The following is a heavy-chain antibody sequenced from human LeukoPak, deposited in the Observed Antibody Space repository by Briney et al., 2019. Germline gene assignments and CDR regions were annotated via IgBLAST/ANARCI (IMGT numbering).Heavy chain of an antibody. V-gene: IGHV4-61*03. CDR1: GGSISSSSYY. J-gene: IGHJ4*02. CDR2: IYYSGST. CDR3: ARGKSSSWYYFDY. Sequence: SETLSLTCTVSGGSISSSSYYWGWIRQPPGKGLEWIGYIYYSGSTNYNPSLKSRVTISVDTSKNHFSLKLRSVTAADTAVYYCARGKSSSWYYFDYWGQGTLVTVSS. D-gene: IGHD6-13*01.